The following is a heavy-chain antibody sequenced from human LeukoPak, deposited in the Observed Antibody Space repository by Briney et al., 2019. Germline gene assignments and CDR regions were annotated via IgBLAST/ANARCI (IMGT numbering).Heavy chain of an antibody. Sequence: GESLKISCKGSGYRFTSYWIVRVRQMPGKGLEWMGIIHPGDSETRYRPSFQGQVTISADKSISTAYLQWSSLKASDTAMYYCARHDIGGDSSSWYIYWGQGTLVTVSS. CDR1: GYRFTSYW. J-gene: IGHJ1*01. CDR3: ARHDIGGDSSSWYIY. V-gene: IGHV5-51*01. D-gene: IGHD6-13*01. CDR2: IHPGDSET.